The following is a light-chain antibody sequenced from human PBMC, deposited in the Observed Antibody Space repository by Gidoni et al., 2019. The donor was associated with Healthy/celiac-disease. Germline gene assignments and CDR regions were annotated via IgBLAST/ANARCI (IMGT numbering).Light chain of an antibody. Sequence: DIQVTQSPSSLSASVGDRVTITCRASQSISSYLNWYQQKPGKAPKLLIYAASSLQSGVPSRFSGSGSGTDFTLTISSLQPEDFATYYCQQSYSTPDSFGQGNKLEIK. V-gene: IGKV1-39*01. CDR3: QQSYSTPDS. J-gene: IGKJ2*03. CDR2: AAS. CDR1: QSISSY.